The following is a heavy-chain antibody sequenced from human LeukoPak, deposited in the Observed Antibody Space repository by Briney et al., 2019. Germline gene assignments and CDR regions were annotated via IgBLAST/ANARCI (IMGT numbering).Heavy chain of an antibody. J-gene: IGHJ5*02. D-gene: IGHD6-19*01. Sequence: KPSETLSLTCTVSGGSISSSSYYWGWIRQPPGKGLEWIGSVYYSGSTYYNPSLKSRVTISVDTSKNQFSLKLTSVTAADTAVYYCARHHRRDSSGWGARWFDPWGQGTLVTVSS. CDR3: ARHHRRDSSGWGARWFDP. V-gene: IGHV4-39*01. CDR1: GGSISSSSYY. CDR2: VYYSGST.